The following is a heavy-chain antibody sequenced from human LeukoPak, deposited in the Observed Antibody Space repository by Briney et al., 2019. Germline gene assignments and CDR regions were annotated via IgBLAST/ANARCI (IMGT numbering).Heavy chain of an antibody. CDR3: ARAFGAAAIAGEFDY. J-gene: IGHJ4*02. D-gene: IGHD2-2*01. Sequence: SQTLSLTCAISGDSVTSNSAAWNWIRQSPARGLEWLGRTYYRSKWYNDYAVSVKSRITINPDTSKNQFSLQLNSVTPEDTAVYYCARAFGAAAIAGEFDYWGQGTLVTVSS. V-gene: IGHV6-1*01. CDR2: TYYRSKWYN. CDR1: GDSVTSNSAA.